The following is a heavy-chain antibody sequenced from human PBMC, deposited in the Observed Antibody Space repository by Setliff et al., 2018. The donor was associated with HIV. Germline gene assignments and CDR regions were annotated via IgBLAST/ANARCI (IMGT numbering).Heavy chain of an antibody. CDR2: IIPMYNIP. V-gene: IGHV1-69*13. Sequence: SVKVSCKTSGGTLSNYVITWVRQAPGQGLEWMGMIIPMYNIPAYAQKFQGRVTFTADESTSTAYMELSSLSSEDTAVYYCARDQTGVAAAAFGGGSAWSDEGFDIWGHGTMVTVSS. CDR1: GGTLSNYV. J-gene: IGHJ3*02. D-gene: IGHD6-13*01. CDR3: ARDQTGVAAAAFGGGSAWSDEGFDI.